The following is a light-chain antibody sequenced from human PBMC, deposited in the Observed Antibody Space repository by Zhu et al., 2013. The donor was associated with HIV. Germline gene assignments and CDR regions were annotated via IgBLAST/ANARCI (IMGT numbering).Light chain of an antibody. J-gene: IGKJ5*01. Sequence: DIQMTQSPSSLSASVGDRVTITCQASQDISNYLNWYQQKPGKAPKLLIYDASNLETGVPSRFSGSGSGTDFTFTISSLQPEDIATYYCQHYDNLSPSITFGQGTRLDLK. CDR1: QDISNY. CDR2: DAS. CDR3: QHYDNLSPSIT. V-gene: IGKV1-33*01.